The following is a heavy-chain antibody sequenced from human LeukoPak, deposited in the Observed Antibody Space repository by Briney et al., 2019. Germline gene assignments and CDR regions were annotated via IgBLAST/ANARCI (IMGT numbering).Heavy chain of an antibody. CDR1: GFTFRSYS. CDR3: AKNLDDYYDSSGFDY. CDR2: ISRSTNSI. J-gene: IGHJ4*02. V-gene: IGHV3-48*01. Sequence: GGSLRLSCEASGFTFRSYSMNWVRQAPGKGLEWISYISRSTNSISYADSVKGRFTISRDNAKNSLFLQMNSLRAEDTAVYYCAKNLDDYYDSSGFDYWGQGTLVTVSS. D-gene: IGHD3-22*01.